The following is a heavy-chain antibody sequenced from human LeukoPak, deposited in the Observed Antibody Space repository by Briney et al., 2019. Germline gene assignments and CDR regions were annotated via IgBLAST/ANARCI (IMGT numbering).Heavy chain of an antibody. J-gene: IGHJ4*02. CDR2: MNPNSGST. Sequence: ASVKVSCKASGYTFTGYYMHWVRQAPGQGLEWMGWMNPNSGSTGYAQKFQGRGTITRNTSISTAYMELSGLRSEDTAVYYCARGRSTGYPYYFEYWGQGTLVTVSS. V-gene: IGHV1-8*03. D-gene: IGHD5-12*01. CDR1: GYTFTGYY. CDR3: ARGRSTGYPYYFEY.